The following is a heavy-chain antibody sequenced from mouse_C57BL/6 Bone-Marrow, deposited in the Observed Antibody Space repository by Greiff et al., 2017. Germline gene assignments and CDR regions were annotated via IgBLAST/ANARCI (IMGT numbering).Heavy chain of an antibody. CDR3: TRITTVVPSYFDV. J-gene: IGHJ1*03. Sequence: VQLQQSGAELVRPGASVKLSCTASGFNIKDYYMHWVKQRPEQGLEWIGRIDPEDGDTEYAPKFQGKATMTADTSSNTAYLQLSSLTSEDTAVYYCTRITTVVPSYFDVWGTGTTVTVSS. CDR2: IDPEDGDT. V-gene: IGHV14-1*01. D-gene: IGHD1-1*01. CDR1: GFNIKDYY.